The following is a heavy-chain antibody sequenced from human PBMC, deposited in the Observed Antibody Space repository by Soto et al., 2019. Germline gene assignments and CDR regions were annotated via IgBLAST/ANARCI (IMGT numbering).Heavy chain of an antibody. J-gene: IGHJ4*02. CDR3: AKGRAVNQSYFDH. CDR2: ISGSGISA. Sequence: GGSLRLSCAASGFTFSNYAMSWVRQAPGKGLQWVSTISGSGISAYYTGSVKGRFTISRDNSKSTLYLQMNSLRAEDTAVYYCAKGRAVNQSYFDHWGQGTLVTVSS. CDR1: GFTFSNYA. V-gene: IGHV3-23*01. D-gene: IGHD4-17*01.